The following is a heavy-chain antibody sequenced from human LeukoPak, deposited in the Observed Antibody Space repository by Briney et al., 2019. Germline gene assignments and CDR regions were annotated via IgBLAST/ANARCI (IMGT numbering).Heavy chain of an antibody. CDR2: IRYDGSNK. Sequence: GGSLRLSWAASGFTFSSYGMHWVRQAPGKGLEWVAFIRYDGSNKYYADSVKGRFTISRDNSKNTLYLQMNSLRAEDTAVYYCAKARPGALVVIAIDFYFDYWGQGTLVTVSS. V-gene: IGHV3-30*02. CDR3: AKARPGALVVIAIDFYFDY. CDR1: GFTFSSYG. D-gene: IGHD2-21*01. J-gene: IGHJ4*02.